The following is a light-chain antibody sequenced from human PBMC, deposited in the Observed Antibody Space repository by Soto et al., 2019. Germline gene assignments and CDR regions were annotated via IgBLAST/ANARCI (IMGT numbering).Light chain of an antibody. CDR1: QSISSW. J-gene: IGKJ1*01. CDR3: QQYNSYSPRT. V-gene: IGKV1-5*01. CDR2: DAS. Sequence: DIQMTQSPSTLSASVGDRVTITCRASQSISSWLAWYQQKPGKAPKLLIYDASSLESGVPSRFSGSGSGTEFTPTISSLPPDDFATYYCQQYNSYSPRTFGQGTTVEIK.